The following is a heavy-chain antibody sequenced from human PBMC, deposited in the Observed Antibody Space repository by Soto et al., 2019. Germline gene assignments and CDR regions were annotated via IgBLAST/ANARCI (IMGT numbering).Heavy chain of an antibody. Sequence: QVQLQQWGAGLLKPSETLSLTCAVYGGSFSGYYWSWIRQPPGKGLEWIGEINHSGSTNYNPSLKSRVTISVDTYKNQFSLKLSSVTAADTAVYYCARAYIVVVPAATRPRPGAFDIWDQGTMVTVSS. J-gene: IGHJ3*02. CDR2: INHSGST. V-gene: IGHV4-34*01. D-gene: IGHD2-2*01. CDR3: ARAYIVVVPAATRPRPGAFDI. CDR1: GGSFSGYY.